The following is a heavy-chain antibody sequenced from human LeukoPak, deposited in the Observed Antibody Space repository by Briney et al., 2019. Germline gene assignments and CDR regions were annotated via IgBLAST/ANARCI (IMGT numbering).Heavy chain of an antibody. CDR3: ASERQGIAVAGTGR. CDR1: GGSFSGYY. D-gene: IGHD6-19*01. CDR2: INHSGST. V-gene: IGHV4-34*01. J-gene: IGHJ4*02. Sequence: PSETLSLTCAVYGGSFSGYYWSWIRQPPGKGLEWIGEINHSGSTNYNPSLKSRVTISVDTSKNQFSLKLSSVTAADTAVYYCASERQGIAVAGTGRWGQGTLVTVSS.